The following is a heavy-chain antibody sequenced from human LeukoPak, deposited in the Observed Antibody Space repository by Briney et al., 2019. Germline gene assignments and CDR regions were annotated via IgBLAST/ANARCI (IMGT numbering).Heavy chain of an antibody. J-gene: IGHJ6*02. CDR1: GGSISIYY. CDR2: IFTSGIT. D-gene: IGHD6-19*01. V-gene: IGHV4-4*07. CDR3: ARDYPVAGTPGYYYYGMDV. Sequence: SETLSLTCTVSGGSISIYYWNWIRQSAGKGLEWIGRIFTSGITNYNPSLKSRVTMSVDTSKNQFSLKLTSVTAADTAVYYCARDYPVAGTPGYYYYGMDVWGQGTTVTVSS.